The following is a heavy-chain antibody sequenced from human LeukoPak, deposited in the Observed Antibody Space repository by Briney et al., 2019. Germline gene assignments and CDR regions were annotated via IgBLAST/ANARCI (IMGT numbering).Heavy chain of an antibody. CDR1: GGSFSGYY. J-gene: IGHJ4*02. Sequence: SETLSLTCAVYGGSFSGYYWSWIRQPPGKGLEWIGEINHSGSTNYNPSLKSRVTISVDTSKNQFSLKLSSVTAADTAVYYCARGPVRSSGWQFDYWGQGTLVTVSS. D-gene: IGHD6-19*01. V-gene: IGHV4-34*01. CDR3: ARGPVRSSGWQFDY. CDR2: INHSGST.